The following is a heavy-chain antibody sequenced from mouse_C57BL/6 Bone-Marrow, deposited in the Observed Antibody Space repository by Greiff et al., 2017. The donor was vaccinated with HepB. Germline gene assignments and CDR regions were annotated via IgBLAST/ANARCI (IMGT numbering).Heavy chain of an antibody. Sequence: QVQLQQSGAELVKPGASVKISCKASGYAFSSYWMNWVKQRPGKGLEWIGQIYPGDGDTNYNGKFKGKATLTADKSSSTAYMQLSSLTSEDSAVYFCARDSKSHPIYGDPALCYWGQGTTLTVSS. V-gene: IGHV1-80*01. J-gene: IGHJ2*01. CDR1: GYAFSSYW. D-gene: IGHD2-13*01. CDR2: IYPGDGDT. CDR3: ARDSKSHPIYGDPALCY.